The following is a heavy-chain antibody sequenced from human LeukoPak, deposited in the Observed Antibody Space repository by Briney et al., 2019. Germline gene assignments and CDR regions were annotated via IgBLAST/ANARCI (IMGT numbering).Heavy chain of an antibody. J-gene: IGHJ4*02. CDR2: FHYDGSNN. D-gene: IGHD3-22*01. CDR1: GFTFSTFV. Sequence: GRSLRLSCAASGFTFSTFVLNWSGKPPARGWGGVAVFHYDGSNNNYADSVKGRFTISRDNSKNTLYLQMNSLRAEDTAVYYCARDPLHRWAYYYDSSGYYTYYFDYWGQGTLVTVSS. V-gene: IGHV3-30-3*01. CDR3: ARDPLHRWAYYYDSSGYYTYYFDY.